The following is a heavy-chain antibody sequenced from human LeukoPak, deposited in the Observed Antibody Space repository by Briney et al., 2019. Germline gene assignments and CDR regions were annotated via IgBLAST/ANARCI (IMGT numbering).Heavy chain of an antibody. D-gene: IGHD3-3*01. J-gene: IGHJ6*02. CDR1: GFTFSSYG. V-gene: IGHV4-34*01. CDR2: INHSGST. Sequence: GSLRLSCAASGFTFSSYGMHWVRQPPGKGLEWIGEINHSGSTNYNPSLKSRVTISVDTSKNQFSLKLSSVTAADTAVYYCASLALPRITISYGMDVWGQGTTVTVSS. CDR3: ASLALPRITISYGMDV.